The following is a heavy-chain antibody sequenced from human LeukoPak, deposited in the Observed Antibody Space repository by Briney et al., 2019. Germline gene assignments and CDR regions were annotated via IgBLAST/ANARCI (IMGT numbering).Heavy chain of an antibody. CDR1: GFTFITYS. CDR3: TGNYYGSGSYADFDY. V-gene: IGHV3-21*04. J-gene: IGHJ4*02. Sequence: GGSLRLSCAASGFTFITYSMNWVRQAPGKGLEWVSSISSSSSYIYYADSVRGRFTISRDNPKNSLYLQMNSLRVEDTAVYYCTGNYYGSGSYADFDYWGQGTLVTVSS. D-gene: IGHD3-10*01. CDR2: ISSSSSYI.